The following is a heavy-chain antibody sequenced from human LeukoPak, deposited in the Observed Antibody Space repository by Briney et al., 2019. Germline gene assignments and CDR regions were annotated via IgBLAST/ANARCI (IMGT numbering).Heavy chain of an antibody. CDR2: ISSSGSTI. D-gene: IGHD4-17*01. J-gene: IGHJ4*02. CDR3: AKDRKMTTVTCFDY. V-gene: IGHV3-11*01. CDR1: GFTFSDYY. Sequence: GGSLRLSCAASGFTFSDYYMTWIRQAPGKGLEWVSYISSSGSTIYYADSVKGRFTISRDNSKNTLYLQMNSLRAEDTAVYYCAKDRKMTTVTCFDYWGQGTLVTVSS.